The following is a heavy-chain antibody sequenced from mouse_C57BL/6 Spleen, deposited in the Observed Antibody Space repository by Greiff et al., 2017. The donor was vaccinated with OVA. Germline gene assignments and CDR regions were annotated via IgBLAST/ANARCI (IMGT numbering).Heavy chain of an antibody. D-gene: IGHD2-4*01. CDR1: GFTFSSYG. Sequence: VQLKESGGDLVKPGGSLKLSCAASGFTFSSYGMYWVRQTPDKRLEWVATISSGGSYTYYPDSVKGRFTISRDNAKNTLYLQMSSLKSEDTAMYYCARHALMITTLYHYAMDYWGQGTSVTVSS. V-gene: IGHV5-6*01. J-gene: IGHJ4*01. CDR2: ISSGGSYT. CDR3: ARHALMITTLYHYAMDY.